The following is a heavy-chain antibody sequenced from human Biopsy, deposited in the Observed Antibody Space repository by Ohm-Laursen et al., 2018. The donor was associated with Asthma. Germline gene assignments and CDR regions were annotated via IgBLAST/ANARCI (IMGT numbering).Heavy chain of an antibody. J-gene: IGHJ6*02. CDR1: GFSFSNYG. V-gene: IGHV3-30*03. D-gene: IGHD2-21*02. CDR3: TRDRFYNSVTSESFYYGVDV. CDR2: ISYDGRET. Sequence: SSLRLSCTASGFSFSNYGMHWVRQAPGKGPEWVALISYDGRETGYVDSVKGRFTISRDNFRNTVHLQMSSLRPEDSAVYYCTRDRFYNSVTSESFYYGVDVWGQGTTVTVSS.